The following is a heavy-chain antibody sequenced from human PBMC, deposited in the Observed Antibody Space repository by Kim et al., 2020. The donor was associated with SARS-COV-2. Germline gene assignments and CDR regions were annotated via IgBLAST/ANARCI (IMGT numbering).Heavy chain of an antibody. CDR2: VWYDGSKE. Sequence: GGSLRLSCGASGFTFSSYGIHWVRQAPGKGLEWVAVVWYDGSKEYYADSVKGRFTISRDNSKNTLYLQMNSLRAEDTAVYYCARGDSSAMASLDNWGQGTLVTVSS. CDR1: GFTFSSYG. D-gene: IGHD3-22*01. CDR3: ARGDSSAMASLDN. V-gene: IGHV3-33*01. J-gene: IGHJ4*02.